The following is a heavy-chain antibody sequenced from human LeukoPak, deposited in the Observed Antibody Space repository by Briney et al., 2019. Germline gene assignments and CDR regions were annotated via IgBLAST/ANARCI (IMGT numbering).Heavy chain of an antibody. D-gene: IGHD4-17*01. CDR2: INPNSGGT. CDR3: ARDLAPSYGDYFYYGMDV. Sequence: ASVKVSCTAFGYTFTGYYMHWVRQAPGQGLEWMGWINPNSGGTNYAQKFQGRVTMTRDTSISTAYMELSRLRSDDTAVYYCARDLAPSYGDYFYYGMDVWGQGTTVTVSS. V-gene: IGHV1-2*02. J-gene: IGHJ6*02. CDR1: GYTFTGYY.